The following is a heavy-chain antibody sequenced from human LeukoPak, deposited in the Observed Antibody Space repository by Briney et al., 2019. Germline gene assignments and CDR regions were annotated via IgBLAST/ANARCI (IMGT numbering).Heavy chain of an antibody. CDR3: ARDRGSIAAAGTNDY. CDR2: ISAYNGNT. Sequence: GASVKVSCKASGYTFTSYGISWVRQAPGQGLEWMGWISAYNGNTNYAQKLQGRVTMTTDTSTSTAYMELRSLRSVDTAVYYCARDRGSIAAAGTNDYWGQGTLVTVSS. V-gene: IGHV1-18*01. J-gene: IGHJ4*02. D-gene: IGHD6-13*01. CDR1: GYTFTSYG.